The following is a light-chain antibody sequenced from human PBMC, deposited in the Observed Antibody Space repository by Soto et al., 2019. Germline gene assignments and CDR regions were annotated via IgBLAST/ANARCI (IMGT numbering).Light chain of an antibody. CDR2: EGS. CDR1: SSDVGSYNL. J-gene: IGLJ2*01. Sequence: QSALTQPASVSGSPGQSITISCTGTSSDVGSYNLVSWYQQHPGKAPKLMIYEGSKRPSGVSNRFSGSKSGNTASLTISGLQAEDEADYYCCSYAGSSTFGVVFGGGTKLIVL. CDR3: CSYAGSSTFGVV. V-gene: IGLV2-23*03.